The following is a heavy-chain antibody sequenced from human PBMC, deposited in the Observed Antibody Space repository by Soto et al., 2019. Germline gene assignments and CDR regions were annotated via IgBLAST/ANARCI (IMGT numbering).Heavy chain of an antibody. V-gene: IGHV3-23*01. CDR1: GFTFSSYA. CDR2: ISDAAGSA. D-gene: IGHD4-17*01. CDR3: ARPYGGKIGDAPDL. Sequence: PGVSLRICCVASGFTFSSYAMSWVRQVPGKGLEWVSTISDAAGSAYYVDSVKGRFTISRDNSKKTLYLQMNSLRAEDSAVYNCARPYGGKIGDAPDLWGPGTMVTVSS. J-gene: IGHJ3*01.